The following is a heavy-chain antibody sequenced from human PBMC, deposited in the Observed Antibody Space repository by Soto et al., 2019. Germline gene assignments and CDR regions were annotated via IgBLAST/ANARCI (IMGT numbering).Heavy chain of an antibody. D-gene: IGHD6-13*01. CDR1: GDSVSSNSAA. CDR2: AYYRSQWYY. J-gene: IGHJ4*02. Sequence: PSPTLSLTCAISGDSVSSNSAAWNWIRQSPSRGLEWLGRAYYRSQWYYDSAVSVRSRITVIPDTSKNQFSLQLNSVTPEDTAVYYCAREIYSSSWTSFDYWGQGTLVTVSS. V-gene: IGHV6-1*01. CDR3: AREIYSSSWTSFDY.